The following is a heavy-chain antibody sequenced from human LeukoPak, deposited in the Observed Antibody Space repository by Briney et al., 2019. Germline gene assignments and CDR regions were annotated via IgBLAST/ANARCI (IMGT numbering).Heavy chain of an antibody. CDR2: IKSKTDGGTT. CDR3: PPSPYQLPKVGDY. CDR1: GFTFSNAW. V-gene: IGHV3-15*01. Sequence: GGSLRLSCAASGFTFSNAWMSWVRQAPGKGLEWVGRIKSKTDGGTTDYAAPVKGRFTISRDDSKNTLYLQMNSLKTEDTAVYYCPPSPYQLPKVGDYWGQGTLATVPS. D-gene: IGHD2-2*01. J-gene: IGHJ4*02.